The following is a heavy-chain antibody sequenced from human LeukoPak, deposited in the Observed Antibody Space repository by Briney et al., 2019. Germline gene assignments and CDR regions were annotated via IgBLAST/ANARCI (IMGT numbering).Heavy chain of an antibody. J-gene: IGHJ6*04. V-gene: IGHV5-51*01. D-gene: IGHD6-19*01. CDR1: GYSFTSYW. CDR2: IYPGDSDT. Sequence: AGESLKISCKGSGYSFTSYWIAWLGQMPGKGLDWMGIIYPGDSDTSYSPSFQGQVTISADKSISTAYLQWSSLKASYTAMYYCARLSRAVLTYGMDVWGKGTTVTVSS. CDR3: ARLSRAVLTYGMDV.